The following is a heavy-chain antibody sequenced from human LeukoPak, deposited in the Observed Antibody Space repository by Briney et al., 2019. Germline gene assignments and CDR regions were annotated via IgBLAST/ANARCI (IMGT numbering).Heavy chain of an antibody. J-gene: IGHJ4*02. CDR1: GFTFSNYW. Sequence: GGSLRLSCAASGFTFSNYWMSWVRQAPGKGLEWVANIKQDGSVKYYVDSVKGRFTVSRDNAKNSLYLQMNSLRAEDTAVYYCAGSILTGYPNFDYWGQGTLVTVSS. D-gene: IGHD3-9*01. CDR3: AGSILTGYPNFDY. V-gene: IGHV3-7*01. CDR2: IKQDGSVK.